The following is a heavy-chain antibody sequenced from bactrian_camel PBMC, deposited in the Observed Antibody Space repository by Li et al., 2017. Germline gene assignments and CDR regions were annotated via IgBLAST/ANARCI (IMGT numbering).Heavy chain of an antibody. J-gene: IGHJ4*01. Sequence: HVQLVESGGGLVQPGGSLRLSCAASGFTFSMYGMHWVRQAPGKGLEWVSAIRSDGSTTYYSDSVKGRFTVSKNGAKTTLYLQLNSLKTEDTAMYHCATKSAWSSLNYWGQGTQVTVS. CDR3: ATKSAWSSLNY. CDR1: GFTFSMYG. V-gene: IGHV3S1*01. CDR2: IRSDGSTT. D-gene: IGHD8*01.